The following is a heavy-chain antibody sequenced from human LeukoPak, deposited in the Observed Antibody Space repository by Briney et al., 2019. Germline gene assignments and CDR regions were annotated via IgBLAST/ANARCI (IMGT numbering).Heavy chain of an antibody. D-gene: IGHD2-21*02. CDR2: ISSSGSTI. CDR3: ARELLAYCGGACYSGAFDI. Sequence: GGSLRLSCAASGFTFSDYYMSWIRQAPGKGLEWVSYISSSGSTIYYADSVKGRFTISMDNAKNSLYPQMNSLRAEDTAVYYCARELLAYCGGACYSGAFDIWGQGTMVTVSS. V-gene: IGHV3-11*01. J-gene: IGHJ3*02. CDR1: GFTFSDYY.